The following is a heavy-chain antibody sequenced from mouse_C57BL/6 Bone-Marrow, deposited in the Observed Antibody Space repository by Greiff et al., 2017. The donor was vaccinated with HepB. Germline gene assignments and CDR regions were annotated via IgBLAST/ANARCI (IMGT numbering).Heavy chain of an antibody. CDR1: EYEFPSHD. CDR2: INSDGGST. J-gene: IGHJ3*01. V-gene: IGHV5-2*01. Sequence: EVKLQESGGGLVQPGESLKLSCESNEYEFPSHDMSWVRKTPEKRLELVAAINSDGGSTYYPDTMERRFILSRDNTKKTLYLQMSSLRSEDTALYYCARYDYDAGFAYWGQGTLVTVSA. CDR3: ARYDYDAGFAY. D-gene: IGHD2-4*01.